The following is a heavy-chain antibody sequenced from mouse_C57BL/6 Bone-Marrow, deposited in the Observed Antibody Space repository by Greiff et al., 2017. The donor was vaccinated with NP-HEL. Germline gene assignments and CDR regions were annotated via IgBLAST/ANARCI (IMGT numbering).Heavy chain of an antibody. V-gene: IGHV1-75*01. CDR1: GYTFTDYY. Sequence: QVHVKQSGPELVKPGASVKISCKASGYTFTDYYINWVKQRPGQGLEWIGWIFPGSGSTYYNEKFKGKATLTVDKSSSTAYMLLSSLTSEDSAVYFCARGGWLLLYYFDYWGQGTTLTVSS. D-gene: IGHD2-3*01. CDR3: ARGGWLLLYYFDY. J-gene: IGHJ2*01. CDR2: IFPGSGST.